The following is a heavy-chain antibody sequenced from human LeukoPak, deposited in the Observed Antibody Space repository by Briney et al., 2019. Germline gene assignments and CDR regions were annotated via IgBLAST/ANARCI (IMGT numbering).Heavy chain of an antibody. V-gene: IGHV3-7*03. CDR3: ATSTEAAGSD. CDR2: IKQDGSVK. J-gene: IGHJ4*02. CDR1: GFTFSKFW. Sequence: GGSLRLSCAASGFTFSKFWMSWVRQAPGKGLKWVANIKQDGSVKYYVDSVKGRFTISRDNAENSLYLQMNSLRVEDTAVYYCATSTEAAGSDWGQGTLVTVSS. D-gene: IGHD6-13*01.